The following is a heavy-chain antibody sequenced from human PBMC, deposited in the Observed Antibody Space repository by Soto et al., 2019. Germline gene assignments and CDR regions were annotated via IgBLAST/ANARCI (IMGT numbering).Heavy chain of an antibody. Sequence: FRLVQSGAAVKKPGASVKVSCKAFGSPLTSYAMHWVRQSPGQRPEWRGWINDGNGNTKYSQKSQGRVTITRDTSASTANMELSIMRSEGAAVYYCARGLALDVWGQGTTVTLSS. CDR3: ARGLALDV. V-gene: IGHV1-3*01. CDR1: GSPLTSYA. J-gene: IGHJ6*02. CDR2: INDGNGNT.